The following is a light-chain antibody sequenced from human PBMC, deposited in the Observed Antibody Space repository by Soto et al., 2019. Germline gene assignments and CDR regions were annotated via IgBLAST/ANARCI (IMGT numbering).Light chain of an antibody. Sequence: DIQMTQSPSSLSASVGDRVTITCRASQSISGHLNWYQHKPGKAPELLIYATSTLHIGVPSRFSGSGSGTDFSLTISSLQPEDFATNYCQQSYSSPRFTFGPGTKVDIK. CDR2: ATS. V-gene: IGKV1-39*01. CDR1: QSISGH. CDR3: QQSYSSPRFT. J-gene: IGKJ3*01.